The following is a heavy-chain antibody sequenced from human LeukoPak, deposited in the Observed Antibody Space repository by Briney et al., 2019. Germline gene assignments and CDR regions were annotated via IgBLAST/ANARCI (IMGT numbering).Heavy chain of an antibody. CDR2: ISDDGRNK. D-gene: IGHD6-13*01. V-gene: IGHV3-30*18. CDR3: AKDRETTASGTFDY. Sequence: GRSLRLSCAASGFTFSSYGMHYVRQAPGKGLEWVAVISDDGRNKNYADSVKGRFTISRDNSNNTLYLQMNSLRAEDTGVYYCAKDRETTASGTFDYWGQGTLVTVSS. J-gene: IGHJ4*02. CDR1: GFTFSSYG.